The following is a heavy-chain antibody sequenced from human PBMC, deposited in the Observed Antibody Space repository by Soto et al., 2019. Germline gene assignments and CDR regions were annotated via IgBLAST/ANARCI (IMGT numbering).Heavy chain of an antibody. CDR2: ISWNSGSI. D-gene: IGHD2-15*01. J-gene: IGHJ6*02. V-gene: IGHV3-9*01. Sequence: GGSLRLSCAASGFTFDDYAMHWVRQAPGKGLEWVSGISWNSGSIGYADSVKGRFTISRNNAKNSLYLQMNSLRAEDTALYYCAKDKYGGNGGYYGMDVWGQGTRVTVSS. CDR1: GFTFDDYA. CDR3: AKDKYGGNGGYYGMDV.